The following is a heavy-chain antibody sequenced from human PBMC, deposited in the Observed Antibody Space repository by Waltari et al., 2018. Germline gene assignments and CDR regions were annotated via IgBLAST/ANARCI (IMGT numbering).Heavy chain of an antibody. V-gene: IGHV3-33*06. CDR3: AKGHFWSSYYYYYYMDV. J-gene: IGHJ6*03. Sequence: QVQLVESGGGVVQPGMSLRLSCAASGFTFSRSGMHWFRQAPVTGLEWVAVIWYDGSNKYYADAVKGRFTISRDNSKNTLYLQMNSLRAEDTAMYYCAKGHFWSSYYYYYYMDVWGKGTTVTVSS. CDR1: GFTFSRSG. D-gene: IGHD3-3*02. CDR2: IWYDGSNK.